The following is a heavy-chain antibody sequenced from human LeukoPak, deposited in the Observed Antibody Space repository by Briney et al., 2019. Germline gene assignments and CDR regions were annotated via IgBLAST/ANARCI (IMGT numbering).Heavy chain of an antibody. CDR3: ARRGADDYGDYGFDY. V-gene: IGHV4-59*08. CDR1: GGSISNYY. J-gene: IGHJ4*02. Sequence: SETLSLTCNVSGGSISNYYWSWIRQPPGKGLEWIGYIFYRGSTNYNPSLKSRVTISIDTSKNQFSLKLSSVTAADTAVYYCARRGADDYGDYGFDYWGQGTLVTVSS. D-gene: IGHD4-17*01. CDR2: IFYRGST.